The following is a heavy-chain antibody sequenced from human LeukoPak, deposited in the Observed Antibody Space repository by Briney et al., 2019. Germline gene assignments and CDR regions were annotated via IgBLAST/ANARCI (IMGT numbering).Heavy chain of an antibody. CDR3: TRGHLATMPLGV. CDR2: VNPSGGST. V-gene: IGHV1-46*01. CDR1: GYTFTSYY. D-gene: IGHD5-12*01. J-gene: IGHJ6*02. Sequence: ASVKVSCKASGYTFTSYYMHWVRQAPGQGLERMGIVNPSGGSTSYAQKFQGRVTITADKSTSTAYMELSSLRSEDTAVYYCTRGHLATMPLGVWGQGTTVTVSS.